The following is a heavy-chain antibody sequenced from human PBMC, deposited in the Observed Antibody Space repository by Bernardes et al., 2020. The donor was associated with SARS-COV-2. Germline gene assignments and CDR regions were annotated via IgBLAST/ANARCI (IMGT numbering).Heavy chain of an antibody. Sequence: GSLRLSCAGAGFDFSGYWMTWVRQAPGRGLEWVANIKRDGSETYYVDSVKGRFTISRDNAKNLVFLQMNSLRAEDTAVFYCARSAGMDVWGQGTMVTVSS. J-gene: IGHJ6*02. CDR1: GFDFSGYW. CDR3: ARSAGMDV. V-gene: IGHV3-7*03. CDR2: IKRDGSET.